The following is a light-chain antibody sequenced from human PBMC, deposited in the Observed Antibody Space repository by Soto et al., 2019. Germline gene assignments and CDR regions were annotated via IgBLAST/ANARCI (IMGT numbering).Light chain of an antibody. V-gene: IGLV2-14*01. CDR3: SPYTSSDTLYV. J-gene: IGLJ1*01. CDR1: SSDVGAYDY. CDR2: DVS. Sequence: QSALTQPASVSGSPGQSITISCTGTSSDVGAYDYVSWYQQLPGKAPKLIIYDVSDRPSGVSNRFSGSRSGNTASLTISGLQAEDGADYYCSPYTSSDTLYVFGTGTKLTVL.